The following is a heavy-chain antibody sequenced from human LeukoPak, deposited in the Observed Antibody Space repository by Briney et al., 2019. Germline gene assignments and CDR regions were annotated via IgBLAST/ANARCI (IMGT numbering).Heavy chain of an antibody. D-gene: IGHD3-9*01. CDR3: ARLKLRYFDWLLYGAFDI. CDR1: GYTFTSYG. V-gene: IGHV1-18*01. CDR2: ISAYNGNT. Sequence: ASVKVSCKASGYTFTSYGISWVRQAPGQGLEWMGWISAYNGNTNYAQKLQGRVTMTTDTSTSTAYMELRSLRSDDTAVYYCARLKLRYFDWLLYGAFDIWGQGTMVTVSS. J-gene: IGHJ3*02.